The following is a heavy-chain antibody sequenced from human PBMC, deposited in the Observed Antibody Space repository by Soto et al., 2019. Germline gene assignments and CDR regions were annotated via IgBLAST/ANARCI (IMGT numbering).Heavy chain of an antibody. Sequence: LSLTCAVYGGSFSGYYWSWIRQPPGKGLEWIGEINHSGSTNYNPSLKSRVTISVDTSKNQFSLKLSSVTAADTAVYYCARVRYSGYDYRFDYWGQGTLVTVSS. J-gene: IGHJ4*02. D-gene: IGHD5-12*01. V-gene: IGHV4-34*01. CDR2: INHSGST. CDR1: GGSFSGYY. CDR3: ARVRYSGYDYRFDY.